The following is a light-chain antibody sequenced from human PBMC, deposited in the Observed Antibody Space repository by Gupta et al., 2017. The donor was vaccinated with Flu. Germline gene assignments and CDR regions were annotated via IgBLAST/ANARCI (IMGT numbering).Light chain of an antibody. CDR2: GAS. CDR1: QSVRSY. V-gene: IGKV3-15*01. J-gene: IGKJ4*01. CDR3: QQYNNWFPLT. Sequence: TQSPATLSVSPGETATLSCRASQSVRSYLAWYQQKPGRAPSLLIYGASSRATGVPARFSGSGSGTEFTLTINSLQSEDFAVYYCQQYNNWFPLTFGGGTK.